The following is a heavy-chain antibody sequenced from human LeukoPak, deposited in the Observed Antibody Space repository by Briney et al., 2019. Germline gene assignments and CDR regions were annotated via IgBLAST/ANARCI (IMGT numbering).Heavy chain of an antibody. CDR3: ARVNPIPLLRYFDWYPLFDY. V-gene: IGHV4-34*01. D-gene: IGHD3-9*01. CDR2: INHSGST. Sequence: SETLSLTCAVYGGSLSGYYWSWIRQPPGKGLEWIGEINHSGSTNYNPSLKSRVTISVDTSKNQFSLKLSSVTAADTAVYYCARVNPIPLLRYFDWYPLFDYWGQGTLVTVSS. J-gene: IGHJ4*02. CDR1: GGSLSGYY.